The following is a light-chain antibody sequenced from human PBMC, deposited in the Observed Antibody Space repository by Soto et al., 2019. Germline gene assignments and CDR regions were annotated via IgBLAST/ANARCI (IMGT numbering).Light chain of an antibody. J-gene: IGKJ2*01. CDR2: AAS. V-gene: IGKV1-39*01. Sequence: DIQMTQSPSSLSASVGDRVTITCRTSQPINIYLNWYQHKPGKAPKLLIYAASSLQSGVPSRFSGSGSGADFTLTISSLQPEDFATYYCQQSYSSLVYNFGPGTKLEIK. CDR1: QPINIY. CDR3: QQSYSSLVYN.